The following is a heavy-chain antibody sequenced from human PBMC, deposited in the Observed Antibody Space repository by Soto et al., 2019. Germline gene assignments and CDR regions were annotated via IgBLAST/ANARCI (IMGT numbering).Heavy chain of an antibody. CDR1: GYSISSGNY. D-gene: IGHD2-2*01. CDR3: RSSTSGHDESCVDV. V-gene: IGHV4-38-2*01. CDR2: LYHIGST. J-gene: IGHJ6*02. Sequence: SETLSLTGAVCGYSISSGNYWAWIRQPPGRGLEWIGSLYHIGSTHYNTSLKSRVTISVDTSKNHFSLELSSVTAADTAIYYCRSSTSGHDESCVDVSGQGTMVAVSS.